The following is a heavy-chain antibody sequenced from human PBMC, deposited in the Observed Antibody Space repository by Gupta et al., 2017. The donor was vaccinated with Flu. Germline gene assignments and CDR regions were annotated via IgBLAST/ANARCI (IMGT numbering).Heavy chain of an antibody. V-gene: IGHV3-23*01. Sequence: EVQLLESGGGLVQPGGTLRLSCVASGFTFRSYAMTWVRQAPGKGLEWVSSINYSGGSTYYADSVKGRFTVSRDNSKNTLYLQMDSLRAEDTAVYYCAKDTAYSSMWLFDFWGQGTLVTVSS. CDR1: GFTFRSYA. CDR2: INYSGGST. CDR3: AKDTAYSSMWLFDF. D-gene: IGHD4-11*01. J-gene: IGHJ4*02.